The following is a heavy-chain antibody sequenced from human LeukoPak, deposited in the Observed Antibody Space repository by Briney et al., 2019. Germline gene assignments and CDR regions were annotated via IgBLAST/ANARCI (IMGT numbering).Heavy chain of an antibody. D-gene: IGHD2-15*01. J-gene: IGHJ5*02. Sequence: GGSLRLSCAASGFTFRTYAMSWVRQAPGTGLEWVSAISASGSATYYADSVKGRFTISRDNSKNTLYLQMNSLRAEDTAVYYCAKDATSWAVADNWFDPWGQGTLVTVSS. CDR2: ISASGSAT. CDR3: AKDATSWAVADNWFDP. CDR1: GFTFRTYA. V-gene: IGHV3-23*01.